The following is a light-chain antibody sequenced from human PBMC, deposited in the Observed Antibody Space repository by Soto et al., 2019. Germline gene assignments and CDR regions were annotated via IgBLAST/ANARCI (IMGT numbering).Light chain of an antibody. V-gene: IGLV2-14*01. CDR3: CSYTSSSTLYV. CDR1: SSDVGGYNY. Sequence: QSALTQPASVSGSPGQSITISCTGTSSDVGGYNYVSWYQQNPGKAPKLMIYEVSNRPSGVSNRFSGSKSGNTASLTISGLQAGDEADYYCCSYTSSSTLYVFGTGTKLTVL. CDR2: EVS. J-gene: IGLJ1*01.